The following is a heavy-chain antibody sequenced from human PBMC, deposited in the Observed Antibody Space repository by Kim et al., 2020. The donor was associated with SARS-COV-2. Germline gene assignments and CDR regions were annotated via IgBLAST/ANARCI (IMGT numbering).Heavy chain of an antibody. D-gene: IGHD3-16*02. V-gene: IGHV4-34*01. CDR3: ARLRGTPTWGSYRHRRNSYFDY. CDR2: FNPSGRT. CDR1: GESFSGYQ. J-gene: IGHJ4*02. Sequence: SETLSLTCAVYGESFSGYQWSWIRQPPGKGLEWIGEFNPSGRTNYNPSLKSRVTILADTSKSQFSLKLSSATAADTAVYYCARLRGTPTWGSYRHRRNSYFDYWGQGTLVTVSS.